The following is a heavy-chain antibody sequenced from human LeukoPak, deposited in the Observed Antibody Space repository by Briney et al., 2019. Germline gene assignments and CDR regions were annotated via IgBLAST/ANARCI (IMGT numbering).Heavy chain of an antibody. J-gene: IGHJ4*02. V-gene: IGHV3-74*01. CDR1: GFIFSSHG. CDR3: ASFGISWRSSY. CDR2: ISDDGSYT. Sequence: GGSLRLSCAASGFIFSSHGVHWVRQAPGKGLVWVSRISDDGSYTSNVDSVKGRFTISRDNVNNMLYLHMNSLRAEDTAVYYCASFGISWRSSYWGQGTLVTVSS. D-gene: IGHD2-21*01.